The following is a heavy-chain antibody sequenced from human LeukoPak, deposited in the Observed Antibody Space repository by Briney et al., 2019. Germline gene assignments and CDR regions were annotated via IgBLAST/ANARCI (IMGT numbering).Heavy chain of an antibody. V-gene: IGHV4-39*01. CDR1: GGSMSSSSYY. CDR3: GTLRYNWNYYFES. D-gene: IGHD1-7*01. CDR2: IYYGGSA. J-gene: IGHJ4*02. Sequence: SETLSLTCTVSGGSMSSSSYYWGWLRQPPGKGLEWVGSIYYGGSAYYNPSLESRLAISVDTSMNQFSLKLNSVTAADTAVYYCGTLRYNWNYYFESWGQGPLVTVSS.